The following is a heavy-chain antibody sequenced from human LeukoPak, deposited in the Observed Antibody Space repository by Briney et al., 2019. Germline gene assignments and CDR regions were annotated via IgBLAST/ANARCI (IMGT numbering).Heavy chain of an antibody. CDR1: GGSITSSNW. CDR3: ARVGPSVVEALDF. CDR2: IYHTGST. V-gene: IGHV4-4*02. D-gene: IGHD2-15*01. Sequence: SETLSLTCAVSGGSITSSNWWNWVRQPPGKGLEWIGEIYHTGSTNYNPSLKGRVTISVDKSKNHFSLSLTSVTAADTAVYFCARVGPSVVEALDFWGQGTLVTVSS. J-gene: IGHJ3*01.